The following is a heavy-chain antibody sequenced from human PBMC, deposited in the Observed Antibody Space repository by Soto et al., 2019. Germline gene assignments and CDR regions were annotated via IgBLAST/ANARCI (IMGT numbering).Heavy chain of an antibody. J-gene: IGHJ4*02. V-gene: IGHV4-59*01. D-gene: IGHD6-19*01. CDR3: ARGKGSGRRSFDY. CDR2: IYYSGST. Sequence: QVQLQESGPGLVKPSETLSLTCTVPGGSISSYYWSWIRQPPGKGLEWIGYIYYSGSTNYNPALKRRVTISVDTSKNQFSLKLSSVTAADTAVYYCARGKGSGRRSFDYWGQGTLVTVSS. CDR1: GGSISSYY.